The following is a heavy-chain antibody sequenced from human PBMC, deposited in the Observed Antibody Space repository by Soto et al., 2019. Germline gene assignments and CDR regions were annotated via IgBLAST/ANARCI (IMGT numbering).Heavy chain of an antibody. CDR2: IYPGDSDT. J-gene: IGHJ6*02. V-gene: IGHV5-51*01. CDR3: ARLTGWPHYHSMDG. CDR1: GYSFSPNW. Sequence: GESLKISCERSGYSFSPNWIGWVRQMPGKGLEWMGIIYPGDSDTKYSPSFQGQVTISADRSINTAYLQWNSLKASDTAIYYCARLTGWPHYHSMDGWGQETTVTVSS.